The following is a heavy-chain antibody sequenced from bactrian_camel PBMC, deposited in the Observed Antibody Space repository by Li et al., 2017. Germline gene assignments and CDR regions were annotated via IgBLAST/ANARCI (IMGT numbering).Heavy chain of an antibody. CDR3: AASSRVIGGSILALNVYNY. J-gene: IGHJ4*01. CDR2: INVGGGST. V-gene: IGHV3S40*01. D-gene: IGHD6*01. Sequence: DVQLVESGGGLVQPGGSLRLSCEASGFTFTNYDMNWVRQAPGKGLEWVSSINVGGGSTNNARSVKGRFTISRDNSQNTLDLHLNSLNSEDTAMYYCAASSRVIGGSILALNVYNYWGQGTQVTVS. CDR1: GFTFTNYD.